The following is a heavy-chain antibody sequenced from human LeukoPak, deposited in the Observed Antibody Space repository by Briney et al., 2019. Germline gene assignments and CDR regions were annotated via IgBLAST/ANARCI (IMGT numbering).Heavy chain of an antibody. J-gene: IGHJ6*02. CDR2: ISGSGGST. CDR3: ARVAIQNDMDV. D-gene: IGHD5-18*01. Sequence: QPWGSLRLSCAASGFTFSSYAMSWVRQAPGKGLEWVSAISGSGGSTYYADSAKGRFTISRDNAKNSLYLQMNSLRAEDTAVYYCARVAIQNDMDVWGQGTTVTVSS. V-gene: IGHV3-23*01. CDR1: GFTFSSYA.